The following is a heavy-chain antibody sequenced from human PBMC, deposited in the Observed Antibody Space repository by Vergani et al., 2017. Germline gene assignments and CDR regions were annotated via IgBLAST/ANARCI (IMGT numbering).Heavy chain of an antibody. CDR2: IYYSGST. Sequence: QVQLQESGPGLVKPSQTLSLTCTVSGGSISSGDYYWTWIRQPPGKGLEWIGYIYYSGSTYSNPSLKSRVTISVDTSKNQFSRQLSSVTAAETAVYYCARGGSCSSTSCYASDAFDIWGQGTMVTVSS. CDR3: ARGGSCSSTSCYASDAFDI. V-gene: IGHV4-30-4*08. J-gene: IGHJ3*02. CDR1: GGSISSGDYY. D-gene: IGHD2-2*01.